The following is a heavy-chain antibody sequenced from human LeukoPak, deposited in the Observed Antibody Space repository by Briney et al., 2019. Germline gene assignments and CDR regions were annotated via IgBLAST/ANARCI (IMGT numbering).Heavy chain of an antibody. CDR1: GGSISSGYW. D-gene: IGHD2/OR15-2a*01. CDR2: VFNSGST. Sequence: PSGTLSLTCIVTGGSISSGYWWSWVRQPPGKGLEWIEEVFNSGSTNYNPSLKSRVTISIDNSRNQFSLKLDSVTATDTAIYYCARNAYYSADFWGLGTLVTVSS. CDR3: ARNAYYSADF. V-gene: IGHV4-4*02. J-gene: IGHJ4*02.